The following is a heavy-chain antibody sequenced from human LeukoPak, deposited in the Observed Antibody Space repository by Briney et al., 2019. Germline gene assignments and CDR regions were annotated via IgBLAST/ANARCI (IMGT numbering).Heavy chain of an antibody. CDR1: GGSISSGSYY. D-gene: IGHD6-19*01. J-gene: IGHJ4*02. CDR2: IYTSGST. Sequence: SETLSLTCTVSGGSISSGSYYWSWIRQPAGKGLEWIGRIYTSGSTNYNPSLKSRVTISVDTSKNQFSLKLSSVAAADTAVYYCARGTRGWPNRLDYWGQGTLVTVSS. V-gene: IGHV4-61*02. CDR3: ARGTRGWPNRLDY.